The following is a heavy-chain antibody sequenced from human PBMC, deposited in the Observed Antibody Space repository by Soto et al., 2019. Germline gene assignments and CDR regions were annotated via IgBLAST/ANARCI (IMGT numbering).Heavy chain of an antibody. Sequence: GGSLRLSCRASGFTFGEYALTWVRQAPGTGPEWVGFTRSKACGETTEYAASVRGRFTISRDDSKSIAYLQMNSLKTEDSAVYYCTRVDYYDRSGSYSGMDVWGQGTTVTVSS. D-gene: IGHD3-22*01. V-gene: IGHV3-49*04. J-gene: IGHJ6*02. CDR2: TRSKACGETT. CDR1: GFTFGEYA. CDR3: TRVDYYDRSGSYSGMDV.